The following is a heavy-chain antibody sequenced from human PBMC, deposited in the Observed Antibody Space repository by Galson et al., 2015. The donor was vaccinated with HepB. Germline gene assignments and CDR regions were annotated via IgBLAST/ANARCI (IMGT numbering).Heavy chain of an antibody. Sequence: SLRLSCAASGFTFSSYAMSWVRQAPGKGLDWVSAISGGGTSTYYADSVKGRFAISRDDSKNTLYLQMNSLRAEDTAVYYCAMVSLIYNWNPGSLDSWGQGTLVTVSS. CDR1: GFTFSSYA. J-gene: IGHJ4*02. CDR2: ISGGGTST. V-gene: IGHV3-23*01. CDR3: AMVSLIYNWNPGSLDS. D-gene: IGHD1-20*01.